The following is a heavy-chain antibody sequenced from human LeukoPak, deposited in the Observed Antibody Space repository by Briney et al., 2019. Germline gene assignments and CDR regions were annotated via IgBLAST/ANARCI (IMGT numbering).Heavy chain of an antibody. CDR2: IYYSGST. Sequence: SETLSLTCTVSGGSISSSSYYWGWIRQPPGKGLEWIGSIYYSGSTYYNPSLKSRVTISVDTSKNQFSLKLSSVTAADTAVYYCARHGLLRSFNYYYMDVWGKGTTVTVSS. V-gene: IGHV4-39*01. CDR1: GGSISSSSYY. J-gene: IGHJ6*03. D-gene: IGHD1-26*01. CDR3: ARHGLLRSFNYYYMDV.